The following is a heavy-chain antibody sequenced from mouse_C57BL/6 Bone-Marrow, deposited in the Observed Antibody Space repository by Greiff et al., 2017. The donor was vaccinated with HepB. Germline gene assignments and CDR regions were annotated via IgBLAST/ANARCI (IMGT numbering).Heavy chain of an antibody. CDR1: GFTFSSYG. V-gene: IGHV5-6*01. Sequence: EVKLVESGGDLVKPGGSLKLSCAASGFTFSSYGMSWVRQTPDKRLEWVATISSGGSYTYYPDSVKGRFTISRDNAKNTLYLHMSSLKSEDTAMYYCARHTTSSYWYFDVLGTGTTVTVSS. D-gene: IGHD1-1*01. J-gene: IGHJ1*03. CDR2: ISSGGSYT. CDR3: ARHTTSSYWYFDV.